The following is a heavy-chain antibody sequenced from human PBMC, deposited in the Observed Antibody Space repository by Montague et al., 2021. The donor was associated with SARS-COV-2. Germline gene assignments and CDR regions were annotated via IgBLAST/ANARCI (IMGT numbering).Heavy chain of an antibody. D-gene: IGHD3-22*01. CDR3: ARGIPRPMRWLLVVDAAFDI. CDR2: IYYSGCT. Sequence: SETLSLTCTVSGGSISSYYWSWIRQPPGKGLEWIGYIYYSGCTNXNPXLKSRVTISVDTSKNQFSLKLSSVTAADTAVYYCARGIPRPMRWLLVVDAAFDIWGQGTKVTVSS. J-gene: IGHJ3*02. CDR1: GGSISSYY. V-gene: IGHV4-59*01.